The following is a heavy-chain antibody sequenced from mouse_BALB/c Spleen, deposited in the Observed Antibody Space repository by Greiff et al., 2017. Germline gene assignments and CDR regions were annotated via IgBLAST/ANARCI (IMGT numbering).Heavy chain of an antibody. CDR1: GFNIKDYY. V-gene: IGHV14-4*02. J-gene: IGHJ4*01. D-gene: IGHD1-1*02. CDR3: SEGGGGRRHAMDY. CDR2: IDPENGDT. Sequence: VQLQQSGAELVRSGASVKLSCTASGFNIKDYYMHWVKQRPEQGLEWIGWIDPENGDTEYAPKFQGKATMTADTSSNTAYLQLSSLTSEDTAVYYCSEGGGGRRHAMDYWGQGTSVTVSS.